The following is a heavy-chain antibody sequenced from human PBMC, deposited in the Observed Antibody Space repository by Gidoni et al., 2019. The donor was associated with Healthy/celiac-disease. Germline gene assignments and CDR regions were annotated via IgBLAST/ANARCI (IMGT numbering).Heavy chain of an antibody. Sequence: QLQLQESGPGLVKPSETLSLTCTVSGGSISSSSYYGGWIRQPPGKGLEWIGSIDYGGSTYYNPSLKSRVTISVDTSKNQFSLKLSSVTAADTAVYYCARQGTMIVVVIFDYWGQGTLVTVSS. CDR1: GGSISSSSYY. J-gene: IGHJ4*02. CDR2: IDYGGST. D-gene: IGHD3-22*01. CDR3: ARQGTMIVVVIFDY. V-gene: IGHV4-39*01.